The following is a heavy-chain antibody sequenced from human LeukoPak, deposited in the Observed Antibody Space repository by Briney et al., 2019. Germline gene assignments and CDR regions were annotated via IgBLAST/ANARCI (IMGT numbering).Heavy chain of an antibody. J-gene: IGHJ4*02. CDR3: AALAGNSYGLRFDY. V-gene: IGHV1-58*01. Sequence: ASVTVSCKASGFTFTISAVQWVRQARGQRLEWIGWIVVGSGNTNYAQKFQERVTITRDMSTSTAYMELSSLRSEDTAVYYCAALAGNSYGLRFDYWGQGTLVTVSS. CDR2: IVVGSGNT. CDR1: GFTFTISA. D-gene: IGHD5-18*01.